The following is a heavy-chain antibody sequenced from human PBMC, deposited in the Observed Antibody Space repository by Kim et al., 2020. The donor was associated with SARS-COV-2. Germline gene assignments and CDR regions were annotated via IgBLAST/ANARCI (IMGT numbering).Heavy chain of an antibody. CDR1: GYSFTSYW. V-gene: IGHV5-51*01. D-gene: IGHD3-10*01. CDR2: IYPGDSDT. J-gene: IGHJ6*02. CDR3: ARHTGRGNYYYYGMDI. Sequence: GESLKISCKGSGYSFTSYWIGWVRQMPGKGLEWMGIIYPGDSDTRYSPSFQGQVTISADKSISTAYLRWSSLKASDTAMYYCARHTGRGNYYYYGMDIWGQGTTVTVSS.